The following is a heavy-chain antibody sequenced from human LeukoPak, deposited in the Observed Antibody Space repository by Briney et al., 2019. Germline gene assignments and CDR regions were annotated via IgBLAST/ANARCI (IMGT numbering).Heavy chain of an antibody. CDR3: ARDNLYDFWSGYYGEGSDY. D-gene: IGHD3-3*01. J-gene: IGHJ4*02. CDR1: GYTFTGYH. CDR2: INPNSGGT. V-gene: IGHV1-2*02. Sequence: ASVKVSCKASGYTFTGYHMHWVRQAPGQGLEWMGWINPNSGGTNYAQKFQGRVTMTRDTSISTAYMELSSLRSEDTAVYYCARDNLYDFWSGYYGEGSDYWGQGTLVTVSS.